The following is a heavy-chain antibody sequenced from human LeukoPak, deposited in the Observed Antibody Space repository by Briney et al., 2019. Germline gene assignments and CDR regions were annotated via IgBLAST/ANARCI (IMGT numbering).Heavy chain of an antibody. D-gene: IGHD4-4*01. V-gene: IGHV3-23*01. CDR3: AKGGPTVRLADF. Sequence: GGSLRLSCAASGFIFSTHTMGWVRQPPGEGLEWVSAIGGSGTDSYYADSVKGRFTISRDNSKNTLYLQMSSLRDDDTAVYFCAKGGPTVRLADFWGHGTLVTVSS. CDR1: GFIFSTHT. CDR2: IGGSGTDS. J-gene: IGHJ4*01.